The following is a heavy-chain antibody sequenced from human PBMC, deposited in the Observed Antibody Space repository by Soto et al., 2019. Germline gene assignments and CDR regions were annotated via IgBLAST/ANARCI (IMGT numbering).Heavy chain of an antibody. CDR2: INAYNGNT. J-gene: IGHJ5*02. CDR1: GYTFTSYG. V-gene: IGHV1-18*01. CDR3: ARVLPPFDP. Sequence: QVQLVQSGAEEKKPGASVKVSCKASGYTFTSYGISWVRQAPGQGLALMGWINAYNGNTNYALKPQGRDSMNTDTSTSTAYLELRSLRSYGTDVYYCARVLPPFDPGGQGTLVNVSS.